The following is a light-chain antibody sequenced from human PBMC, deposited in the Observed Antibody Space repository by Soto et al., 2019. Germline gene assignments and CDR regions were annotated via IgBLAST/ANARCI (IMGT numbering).Light chain of an antibody. CDR3: CSHAGSFNFV. CDR1: SSDVGAYDF. Sequence: QSVLTQPPSASGSPGQSVTLSCTGTSSDVGAYDFVSWYQQYPGKAPKLMIYEVSKRPSGVPDRFSGSKSGNTASLTVSGLQAEDEADYYCCSHAGSFNFVLGTGTKVTAL. CDR2: EVS. J-gene: IGLJ1*01. V-gene: IGLV2-8*01.